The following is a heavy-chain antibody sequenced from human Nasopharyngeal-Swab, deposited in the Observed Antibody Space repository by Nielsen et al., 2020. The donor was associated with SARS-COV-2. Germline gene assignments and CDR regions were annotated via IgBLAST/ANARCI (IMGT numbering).Heavy chain of an antibody. J-gene: IGHJ6*03. CDR1: GGTFSNYA. D-gene: IGHD3-3*02. Sequence: SVKVSCKTSGGTFSNYAITWVRQAPGQGLEWMGGIIPMHGLANNAQKFQGRFTITADKSTSTAYMELTSLRSEDTAVYYCARGAVLEDLYFYYMDVWGKGTTVTVSS. V-gene: IGHV1-69*10. CDR3: ARGAVLEDLYFYYMDV. CDR2: IIPMHGLA.